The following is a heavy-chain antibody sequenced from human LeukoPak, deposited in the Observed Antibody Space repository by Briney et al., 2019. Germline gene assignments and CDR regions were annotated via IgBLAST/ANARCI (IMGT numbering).Heavy chain of an antibody. Sequence: GGSLRLSCAASGFTFSSYWMHWVRQAPGKGLVWVSRINSDGSSTSYADSVKGRFTISRDNAKNTLYLQMNSLRAEDTAVYYCARVSGYRYAWDYFDYWGQGTLVTVSS. V-gene: IGHV3-74*01. CDR3: ARVSGYRYAWDYFDY. D-gene: IGHD5-18*01. J-gene: IGHJ4*02. CDR2: INSDGSST. CDR1: GFTFSSYW.